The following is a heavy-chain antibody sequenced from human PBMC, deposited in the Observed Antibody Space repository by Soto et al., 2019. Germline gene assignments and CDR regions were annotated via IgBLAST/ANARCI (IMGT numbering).Heavy chain of an antibody. CDR2: ISYDGSNK. V-gene: IGHV3-30*18. Sequence: QVQLVESGGGVVQPGRSLRLSCAASGFTFSSYGMHWVRQAPGKGLEWVAVISYDGSNKYYADSVKGRFTISRDNSKNTLYLRMNSLRAEDTAVYYCAKPKDTVTTKPFDYWGQGTLVTVSS. J-gene: IGHJ4*02. CDR1: GFTFSSYG. CDR3: AKPKDTVTTKPFDY. D-gene: IGHD4-17*01.